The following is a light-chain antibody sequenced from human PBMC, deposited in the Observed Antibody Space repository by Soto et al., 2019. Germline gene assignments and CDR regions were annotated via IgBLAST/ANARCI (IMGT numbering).Light chain of an antibody. V-gene: IGKV3-20*01. Sequence: EIVLTQSPGTLSLSPGERATLSCRASQSVSSSYLAWYQQNPGQATRLLIYGASSRATGIPDRFIGSGSGKVFTLTISRLEPEDFAVYYCQQYGSSALTFVGWTNVEIK. J-gene: IGKJ4*01. CDR1: QSVSSSY. CDR3: QQYGSSALT. CDR2: GAS.